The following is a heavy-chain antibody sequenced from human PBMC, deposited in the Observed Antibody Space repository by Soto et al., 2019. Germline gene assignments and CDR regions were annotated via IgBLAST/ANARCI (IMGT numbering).Heavy chain of an antibody. CDR3: AKCYSYGSGSYYQSFDF. J-gene: IGHJ4*02. Sequence: PGGSLRLSCAASGFTFNSYAMSWVRQAPGKGLEWVSTISGSSSTYYADSVKGRFTISRDNSKNTVYLQMNSLRAEDTAVYYFAKCYSYGSGSYYQSFDFWGQGTLVTVSS. CDR1: GFTFNSYA. V-gene: IGHV3-23*01. D-gene: IGHD3-10*01. CDR2: ISGSSST.